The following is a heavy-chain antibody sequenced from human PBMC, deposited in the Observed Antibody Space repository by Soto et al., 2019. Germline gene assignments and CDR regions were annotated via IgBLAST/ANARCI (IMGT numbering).Heavy chain of an antibody. Sequence: QVQLVQSGAEVKKPGASMKVPCKASGYTFSDYYMHWVRQAPGQGLECMGWISPNNGATNYAQKFQDRVTMTRDASITTAYMELSRLRSDDTAVYYCARGGEFCSTGSCNSSLGDAFDVWGQGTTVTVSS. CDR2: ISPNNGAT. J-gene: IGHJ3*01. D-gene: IGHD2-15*01. CDR1: GYTFSDYY. V-gene: IGHV1-2*02. CDR3: ARGGEFCSTGSCNSSLGDAFDV.